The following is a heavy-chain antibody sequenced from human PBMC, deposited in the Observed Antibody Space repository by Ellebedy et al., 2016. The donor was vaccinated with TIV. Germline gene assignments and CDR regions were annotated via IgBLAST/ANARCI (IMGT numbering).Heavy chain of an antibody. J-gene: IGHJ4*02. CDR1: GYTFSSYW. Sequence: GESLKISCEHSGYTFSSYWFGWVRQMPGKGLEWIGIVFSGDSTTIYSPSFQGHVPISADNSFTTAYLQWSSLEASDTAIYFCGTYIHGSHHINNWGQGTLVTVSS. D-gene: IGHD5-18*01. CDR2: VFSGDSTT. V-gene: IGHV5-51*01. CDR3: GTYIHGSHHINN.